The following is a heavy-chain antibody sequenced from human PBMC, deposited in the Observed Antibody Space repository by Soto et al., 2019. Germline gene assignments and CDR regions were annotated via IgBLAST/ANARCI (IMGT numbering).Heavy chain of an antibody. Sequence: QVQLQQWGAGLLKPSETLSLTCAVYGGSFSGYYWSWIRQPPGKGLEWIGEINHSGSTNYNPSLKSRVTISVDTSKNHFSLKLSSVTAADTAVYYCARGRLRFLEWGAFDIWGQGTMVTVSS. D-gene: IGHD3-3*01. J-gene: IGHJ3*02. V-gene: IGHV4-34*01. CDR2: INHSGST. CDR3: ARGRLRFLEWGAFDI. CDR1: GGSFSGYY.